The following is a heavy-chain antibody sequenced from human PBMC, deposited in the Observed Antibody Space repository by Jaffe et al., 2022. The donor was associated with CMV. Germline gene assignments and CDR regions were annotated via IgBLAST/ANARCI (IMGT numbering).Heavy chain of an antibody. D-gene: IGHD3-22*01. CDR2: IYYSGST. CDR1: GGSISSYY. Sequence: QVQLQESGPGLVKPSETLSLTCTVSGGSISSYYWSWIRQPPGKGLEWIGYIYYSGSTNYNPSLKSRVTISVDTSKNQFSLKLSSVTAADTAVYYCARVIKYGDSSEFDYWGQGTLVTVSS. CDR3: ARVIKYGDSSEFDY. V-gene: IGHV4-59*01. J-gene: IGHJ4*02.